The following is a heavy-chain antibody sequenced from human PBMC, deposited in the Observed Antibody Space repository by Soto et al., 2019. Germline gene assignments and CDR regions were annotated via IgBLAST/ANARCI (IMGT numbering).Heavy chain of an antibody. D-gene: IGHD6-13*01. Sequence: QLQLQESGPGLVKPSETLSLTCTVSGGSISSSSYYWGWIRQPPGKGLGWIGSIYYSGTTYCNPSLKCRVTISVDTSKNQFSLKLSSVTAADTAVYYCARRGSSSWYGYWGQGTLVTVSS. CDR1: GGSISSSSYY. V-gene: IGHV4-39*01. CDR2: IYYSGTT. CDR3: ARRGSSSWYGY. J-gene: IGHJ4*02.